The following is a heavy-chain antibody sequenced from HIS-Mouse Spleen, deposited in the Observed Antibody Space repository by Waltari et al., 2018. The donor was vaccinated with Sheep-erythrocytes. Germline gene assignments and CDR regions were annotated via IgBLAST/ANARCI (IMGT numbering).Heavy chain of an antibody. J-gene: IGHJ4*02. D-gene: IGHD6-6*01. Sequence: QLQLQESGPGLVKPSETLSLTCTVSGGSISSSSYYWGWIRQPPGKGLEWIGSIYYRGSTYYNPSLKSRVTISVDTSKNQFSLKLSSVTAADTAVYYCARVSVAARFDYWGQGTLVTVSS. V-gene: IGHV4-39*07. CDR1: GGSISSSSYY. CDR2: IYYRGST. CDR3: ARVSVAARFDY.